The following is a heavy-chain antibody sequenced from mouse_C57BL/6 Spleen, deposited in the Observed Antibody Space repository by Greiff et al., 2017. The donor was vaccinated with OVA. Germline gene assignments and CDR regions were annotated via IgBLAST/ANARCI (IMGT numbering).Heavy chain of an antibody. CDR1: GYTFTDYY. CDR3: ARLSYDGYYVGY. V-gene: IGHV1-26*01. Sequence: EVQLQQSGPELVKPGASVKISCKASGYTFTDYYMNWVKQSHGKSLEWIGDINPNNGGTSYNQKFKGKATLTVDKSSSTAYMELRRLTSEDSAVYYCARLSYDGYYVGYWGQGTTLTVSS. D-gene: IGHD2-3*01. J-gene: IGHJ2*01. CDR2: INPNNGGT.